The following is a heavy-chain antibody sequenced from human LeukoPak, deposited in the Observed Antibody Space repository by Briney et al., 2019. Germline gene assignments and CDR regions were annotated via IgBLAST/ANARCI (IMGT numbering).Heavy chain of an antibody. D-gene: IGHD3-10*02. Sequence: GGSLRLSCAASGFTFSSYSMNWVRQAPGKGLERVANINQDGTDKNYVDSVKGRFTISRDNAKNSLYLQMNSLRAEDTAVYYCAELGITMIGGVWGKGTTVTISS. V-gene: IGHV3-7*01. CDR3: AELGITMIGGV. CDR1: GFTFSSYS. J-gene: IGHJ6*04. CDR2: INQDGTDK.